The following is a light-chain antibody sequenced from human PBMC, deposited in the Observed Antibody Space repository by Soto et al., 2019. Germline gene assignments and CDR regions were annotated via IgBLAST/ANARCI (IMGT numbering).Light chain of an antibody. J-gene: IGLJ2*01. Sequence: QSVLTQPPSASGSPGQSVTISCTGTSSDIGGYNFVSWYQQHPGKAPKLIIYEVNKRPSGVPDRFPGSKSGNTASLTVSGLQAEDEADYFCSSHAARGIFGGGTKLTVL. CDR2: EVN. CDR1: SSDIGGYNF. V-gene: IGLV2-8*01. CDR3: SSHAARGI.